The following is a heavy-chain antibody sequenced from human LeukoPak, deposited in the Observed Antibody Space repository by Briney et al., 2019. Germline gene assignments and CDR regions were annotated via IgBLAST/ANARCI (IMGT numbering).Heavy chain of an antibody. CDR2: MNPNSGNT. D-gene: IGHD3-10*01. J-gene: IGHJ4*02. CDR3: ARGRRGYYGSGSYVFFDY. CDR1: GYTSTSYD. Sequence: ASVKVSCKASGYTSTSYDINWVRQATGQGLEWMGWMNPNSGNTGYAQKFQGRVTITRNTSISTAYMELSSLRSEDTAVYYCARGRRGYYGSGSYVFFDYWGQGTLVTVSS. V-gene: IGHV1-8*03.